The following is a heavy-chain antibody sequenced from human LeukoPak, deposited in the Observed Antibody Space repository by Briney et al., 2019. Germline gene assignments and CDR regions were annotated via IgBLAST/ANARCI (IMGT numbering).Heavy chain of an antibody. Sequence: GGSLRLSCAASGFTFSSYAMSWVRQAPGKGLEWVSAISGSGGSTYYADSAKGRFTISRDNSKNTLYLQMNSLRAEDTAVYYCAKSALEWTTVTTYFDYWGQGTLVTVSS. V-gene: IGHV3-23*01. CDR1: GFTFSSYA. J-gene: IGHJ4*02. D-gene: IGHD4-17*01. CDR2: ISGSGGST. CDR3: AKSALEWTTVTTYFDY.